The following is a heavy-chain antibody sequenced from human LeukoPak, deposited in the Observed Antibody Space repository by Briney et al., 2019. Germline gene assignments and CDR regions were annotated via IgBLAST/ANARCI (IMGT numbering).Heavy chain of an antibody. Sequence: ASVKVSCKASGYTFTGYYMHWVRQAPGQGLEWMGWINPNSGCTNYAQKFQGRVTMTRDTSISTAYMELSRLRSDDTAVYYCARERSMITFGGVDYWGQGTLVTVSS. CDR3: ARERSMITFGGVDY. V-gene: IGHV1-2*02. D-gene: IGHD3-16*01. CDR1: GYTFTGYY. CDR2: INPNSGCT. J-gene: IGHJ4*02.